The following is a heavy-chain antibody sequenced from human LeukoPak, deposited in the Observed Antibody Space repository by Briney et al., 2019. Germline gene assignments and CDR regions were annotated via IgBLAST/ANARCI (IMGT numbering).Heavy chain of an antibody. D-gene: IGHD3-10*01. CDR2: IYTSGCT. Sequence: PSETLSLTCTVSGGSISSYYWSWIRQPAGKGLEWIGRIYTSGCTNYNPSLKSRVTMSVDTSKNQFSLKLSSVTAADTAVYYCARDSTPRLWFGELLASPPNWFDPWGQGTLVTVSS. J-gene: IGHJ5*02. V-gene: IGHV4-4*07. CDR3: ARDSTPRLWFGELLASPPNWFDP. CDR1: GGSISSYY.